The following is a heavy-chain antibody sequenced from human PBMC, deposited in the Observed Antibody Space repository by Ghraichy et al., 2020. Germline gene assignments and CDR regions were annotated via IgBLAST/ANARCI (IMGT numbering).Heavy chain of an antibody. J-gene: IGHJ4*02. CDR1: GFTFSSYA. D-gene: IGHD3-10*01. V-gene: IGHV3-23*01. CDR2: ISGSGGST. CDR3: KSYMVRGVYYFDY. Sequence: GGSLRLSCAASGFTFSSYAMSWVRQAPGKGLEWVSAISGSGGSTYYADSVKGRFTISRDNSKNTLYLQMNSLRAEDTAVYYCKSYMVRGVYYFDYWGQGTLVTVSS.